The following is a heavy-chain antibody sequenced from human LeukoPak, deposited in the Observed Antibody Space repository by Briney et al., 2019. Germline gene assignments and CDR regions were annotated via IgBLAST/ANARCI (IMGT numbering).Heavy chain of an antibody. CDR2: ISGNNGNT. D-gene: IGHD2-8*01. Sequence: ASVKVSCRASGYTFTSYGINWVRQGPGEGLEWMGWISGNNGNTNYAQKLQGRVTMTRDTSTSTAYMKLRGLRSDDTAVYYCARAPPYCTDGVCYSYFYYMDVWGRGTTVTVSS. CDR1: GYTFTSYG. V-gene: IGHV1-18*04. J-gene: IGHJ6*03. CDR3: ARAPPYCTDGVCYSYFYYMDV.